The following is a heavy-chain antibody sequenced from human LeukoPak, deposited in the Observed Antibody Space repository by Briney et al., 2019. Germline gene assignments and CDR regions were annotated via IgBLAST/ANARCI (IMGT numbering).Heavy chain of an antibody. J-gene: IGHJ4*02. CDR1: GFTFTSYA. CDR3: ARESETSGWYDY. Sequence: GGPLRLSCAASGFTFTSYAMSWVRQAPGKGPEWVSGISESGGSTYYVDSVRGRFTISRDNTRKSLSLQMSSLRSEDTALYYCARESETSGWYDYRGQGTLVTVSS. V-gene: IGHV3-23*01. D-gene: IGHD6-19*01. CDR2: ISESGGST.